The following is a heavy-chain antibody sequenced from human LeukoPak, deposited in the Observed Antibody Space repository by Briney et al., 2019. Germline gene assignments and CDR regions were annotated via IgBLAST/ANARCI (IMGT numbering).Heavy chain of an antibody. D-gene: IGHD6-19*01. CDR1: GYTFATYW. J-gene: IGHJ4*02. CDR3: ARHVVPYSSGLTGFDY. CDR2: IYPGDYDT. Sequence: GESLQISCKGSGYTFATYWIGWVRQMPGKGLEWMGIIYPGDYDTRYSPSFQGQVTISPHKSITTPFLQWSSLKASDTAMFYCARHVVPYSSGLTGFDYWGQGTLVTVSS. V-gene: IGHV5-51*01.